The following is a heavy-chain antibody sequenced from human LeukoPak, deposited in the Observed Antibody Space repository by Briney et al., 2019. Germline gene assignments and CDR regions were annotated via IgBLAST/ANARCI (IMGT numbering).Heavy chain of an antibody. D-gene: IGHD3-22*01. CDR2: LRGDGET. V-gene: IGHV3-23*01. J-gene: IGHJ4*02. CDR3: AKDLNYYDSSGYPDY. Sequence: GGSLRLSCAASGFTFSGYAMSWVRQAPARGLEWVSSLRGDGETFYIDSVKGRFTLSRDESRNTVYLQLNNLRVEDTAVYYCAKDLNYYDSSGYPDYWGQGTLVTVSS. CDR1: GFTFSGYA.